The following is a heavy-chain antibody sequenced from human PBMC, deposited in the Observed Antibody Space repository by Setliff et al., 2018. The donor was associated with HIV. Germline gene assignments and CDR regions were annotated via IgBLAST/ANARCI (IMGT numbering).Heavy chain of an antibody. J-gene: IGHJ6*02. CDR3: ARRPYYYGSGSYVYYGMDV. CDR2: IYRSGST. CDR1: GYSISSGYH. V-gene: IGHV4-38-2*01. Sequence: SETLSLTCAVSGYSISSGYHWGWIRQPPGKGLEWIGSIYRSGSTYYNPSLKSRVTISVDTSKNQFSLKLSSVTAADTAVYYCARRPYYYGSGSYVYYGMDVWGQGTTVTVS. D-gene: IGHD3-10*01.